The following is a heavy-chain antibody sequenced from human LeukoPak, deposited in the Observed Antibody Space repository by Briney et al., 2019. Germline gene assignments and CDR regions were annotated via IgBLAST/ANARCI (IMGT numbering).Heavy chain of an antibody. CDR3: TKYSGGSYCNWFDP. CDR1: GGSISSNY. V-gene: IGHV4-4*07. Sequence: SETLCLTCTVSGGSISSNYWSWIRQPAGKGLEWIGRIYSSGSTNYNPTLNSRVTMSVDTSKNQFSLKLSSGTAADTAVYYCTKYSGGSYCNWFDPWGQGTLVTVSS. J-gene: IGHJ5*02. D-gene: IGHD1-26*01. CDR2: IYSSGST.